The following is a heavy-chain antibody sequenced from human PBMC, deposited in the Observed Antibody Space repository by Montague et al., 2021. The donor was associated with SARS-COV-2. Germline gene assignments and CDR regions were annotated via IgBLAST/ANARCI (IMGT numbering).Heavy chain of an antibody. CDR2: IYHSGTT. V-gene: IGHV4-59*01. Sequence: SETLSLTCIVSGGSINSFYWSWIRQPPGKGPEWIGYIYHSGTTHYSPSLKSRVAISLDTSKNQFSLTLNSMTAADTAVYYCARPSMVSRNYYYYGIDVWGQGTTVTVSS. D-gene: IGHD2-21*01. J-gene: IGHJ6*02. CDR1: GGSINSFY. CDR3: ARPSMVSRNYYYYGIDV.